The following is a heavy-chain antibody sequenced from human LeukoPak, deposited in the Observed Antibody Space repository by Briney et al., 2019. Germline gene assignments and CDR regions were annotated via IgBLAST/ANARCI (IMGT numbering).Heavy chain of an antibody. D-gene: IGHD2-2*01. CDR2: ISAYNGNT. CDR1: GYTFTGYY. Sequence: ASMKVSCKASGYTFTGYYMHWVRQAPGQGLEWMGWISAYNGNTNYAQKLQGRVTITRNTSISTAYMELSSLRSEDTAVYYCARGRAYCSSTSCHNWFDPWGQGTLVTVSS. J-gene: IGHJ5*02. V-gene: IGHV1-8*03. CDR3: ARGRAYCSSTSCHNWFDP.